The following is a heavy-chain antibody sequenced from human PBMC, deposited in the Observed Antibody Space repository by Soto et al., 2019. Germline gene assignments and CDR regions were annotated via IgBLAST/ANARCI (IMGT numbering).Heavy chain of an antibody. V-gene: IGHV1-3*01. D-gene: IGHD6-19*01. CDR1: GYTITSYA. J-gene: IGHJ4*02. CDR3: ARVGRGWYVDY. CDR2: INAGNGNT. Sequence: QVQLVQSGAEVKKPGASVKVSCKASGYTITSYAMHWVRQAPGQRLEWMGLINAGNGNTKYSQKFQGRVTITRDASASTAYMELSSLRSENTAVYYCARVGRGWYVDYWGQGTLVTVSS.